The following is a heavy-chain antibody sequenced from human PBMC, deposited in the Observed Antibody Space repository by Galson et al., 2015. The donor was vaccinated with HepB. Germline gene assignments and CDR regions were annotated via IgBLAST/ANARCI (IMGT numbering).Heavy chain of an antibody. J-gene: IGHJ4*02. CDR2: VYWDDDN. CDR1: GFSITTSGVG. Sequence: PALVKPTQTLTLTCTFSGFSITTSGVGVGWIRQPPGKALEWLALVYWDDDNRFSPSLKNRLTVRKDSSRSQVFLTMTNMDPVDTATYYCAHRLRLNRDWNYGRFDYWGQGMFVTVSS. D-gene: IGHD1-7*01. V-gene: IGHV2-5*02. CDR3: AHRLRLNRDWNYGRFDY.